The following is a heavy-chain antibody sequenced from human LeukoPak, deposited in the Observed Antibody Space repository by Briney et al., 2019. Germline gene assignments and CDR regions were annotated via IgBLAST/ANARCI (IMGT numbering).Heavy chain of an antibody. CDR3: AKDLGYSYGYGAFDI. Sequence: GGSLRLSCAASGFTFSSYAMSWVRQAPGKGLEWVSAISGSGGSTHYADSVKGRFTISRDNSKNTLYLQMNSLRAEDTAVYYCAKDLGYSYGYGAFDIWGQGTMVTVSS. D-gene: IGHD5-18*01. CDR1: GFTFSSYA. J-gene: IGHJ3*02. CDR2: ISGSGGST. V-gene: IGHV3-23*01.